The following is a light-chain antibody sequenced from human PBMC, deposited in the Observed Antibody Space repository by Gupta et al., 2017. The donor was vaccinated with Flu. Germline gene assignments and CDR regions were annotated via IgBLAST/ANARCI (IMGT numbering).Light chain of an antibody. CDR3: QSYDSSLSGSV. CDR1: SSNIGAGYD. J-gene: IGLJ2*01. CDR2: GNS. Sequence: QSVLTQPPSVSGAPGQRVTISCTGSSSNIGAGYDVHWYQQLPGTAPKLLIYGNSNRPSGVPDRFSGSKSGTSAYLDITGLQAEDEADYYCQSYDSSLSGSVCGGGTKLT. V-gene: IGLV1-40*01.